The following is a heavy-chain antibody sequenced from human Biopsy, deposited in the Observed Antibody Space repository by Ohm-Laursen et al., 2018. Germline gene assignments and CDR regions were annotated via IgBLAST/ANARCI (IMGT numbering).Heavy chain of an antibody. D-gene: IGHD1-7*01. J-gene: IGHJ4*02. CDR1: SGLISNYY. CDR3: ARGPERLTGTSYFED. Sequence: TLSLTCTVSSGLISNYYWSWIRQPAGKGLEWIGRLYTSGDTNYNPSLKSRVSVSEDTSKNQFSLRLTSVTAADTAVYYCARGPERLTGTSYFEDWGRGILVTVSS. CDR2: LYTSGDT. V-gene: IGHV4-4*07.